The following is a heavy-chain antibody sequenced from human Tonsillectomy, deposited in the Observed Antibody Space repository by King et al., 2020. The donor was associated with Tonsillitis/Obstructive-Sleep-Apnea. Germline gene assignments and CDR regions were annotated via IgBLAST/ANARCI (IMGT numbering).Heavy chain of an antibody. D-gene: IGHD1-26*01. CDR2: IYPGDSDT. V-gene: IGHV5-51*01. CDR3: ARHRSGSYYHDLDC. Sequence: VQLVESGAEVKKPGESLKISCQGSGYSFTSYWIGWVRQMPGKGLEWMGIIYPGDSDTTYSPSFQGQVTISADKSIRTPYLQWSRLKASDTAMYYCARHRSGSYYHDLDCWGQGTLVTVSS. J-gene: IGHJ4*02. CDR1: GYSFTSYW.